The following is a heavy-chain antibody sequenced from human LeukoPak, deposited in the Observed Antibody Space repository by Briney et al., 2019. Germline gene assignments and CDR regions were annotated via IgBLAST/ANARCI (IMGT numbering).Heavy chain of an antibody. CDR3: ASPGPEQWLLDYYYYGMDV. Sequence: EASVKVSCKASGGTFSSYAISWVRQAPGQGLEWMGGIIPIFGTANYAQKFQGRVTITADESTSTAYMELSSLRSEDTAVYYCASPGPEQWLLDYYYYGMDVWGQGTTVTVSS. CDR2: IIPIFGTA. V-gene: IGHV1-69*13. J-gene: IGHJ6*02. CDR1: GGTFSSYA. D-gene: IGHD6-19*01.